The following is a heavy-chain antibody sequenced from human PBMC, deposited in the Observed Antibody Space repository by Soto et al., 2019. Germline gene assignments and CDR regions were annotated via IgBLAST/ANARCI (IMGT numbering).Heavy chain of an antibody. Sequence: PGGSLRLSCAASGFTFSTYAMSWVRQAPGKGLEWVSAVSKSGLDTNYADFVKGRFTISRDNAKNSLFLQMNSLRAEDSGIYFCVRGNYEKSIDYWGQGTRVTVSS. D-gene: IGHD3-16*01. CDR2: VSKSGLDT. V-gene: IGHV3-23*01. CDR1: GFTFSTYA. CDR3: VRGNYEKSIDY. J-gene: IGHJ4*02.